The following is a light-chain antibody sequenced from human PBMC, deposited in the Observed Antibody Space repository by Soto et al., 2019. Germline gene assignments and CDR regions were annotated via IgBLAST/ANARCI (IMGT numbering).Light chain of an antibody. V-gene: IGKV3-15*01. CDR3: HQYKNGRWT. CDR1: QSVSSN. CDR2: GAS. Sequence: LVMPQSPATLSVSPGERTTLSCRPSQSVSSNLAWYQQKPGQAPRLLIYGASTRATDIPARFSGSGSGTEFTLTISSLQSEDFAVYYCHQYKNGRWTFGQGTKVEI. J-gene: IGKJ1*01.